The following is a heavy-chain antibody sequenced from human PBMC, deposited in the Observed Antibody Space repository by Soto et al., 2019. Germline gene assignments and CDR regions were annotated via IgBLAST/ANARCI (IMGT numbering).Heavy chain of an antibody. CDR1: LLPFYTYW. CDR3: AASRTVAPGWLDP. CDR2: IVPDGSEK. J-gene: IGHJ5*02. D-gene: IGHD6-19*01. Sequence: PGRTMRLACAPSLLPFYTYWMRCVRRAPGKGLEWVATIVPDGSEKYYADSVKGRFTISRDNSKNSVYLQMNSLRAEDTAVYYCAASRTVAPGWLDPLCQGTLVTVSS. V-gene: IGHV3-7*01.